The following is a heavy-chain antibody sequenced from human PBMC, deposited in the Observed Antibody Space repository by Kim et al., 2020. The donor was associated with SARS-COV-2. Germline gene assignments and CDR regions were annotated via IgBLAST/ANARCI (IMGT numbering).Heavy chain of an antibody. CDR2: T. CDR3: VKDVSTWYYFDY. D-gene: IGHD6-13*01. J-gene: IGHJ4*02. V-gene: IGHV3-64D*06. Sequence: TYDADSVKGRFSVSRDNSRNTLYLRMDNLRHEDSAVYYCVKDVSTWYYFDYWGQGTQVTVSS.